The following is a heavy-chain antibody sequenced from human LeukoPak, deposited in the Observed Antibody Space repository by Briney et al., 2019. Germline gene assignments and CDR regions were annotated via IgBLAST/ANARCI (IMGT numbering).Heavy chain of an antibody. CDR2: IYHSGST. D-gene: IGHD3-9*01. Sequence: SGTLSLTCAVSGGSISSSNWWSWVRQPTGKGLEWIGEIYHSGSTNYNPSLKSRVTISVDKSKNQFSLKLSSVTAADTAVYYCAREGMYDILTGYYVAYYFDYWGQGTLVTVSS. CDR3: AREGMYDILTGYYVAYYFDY. CDR1: GGSISSSNW. V-gene: IGHV4-4*02. J-gene: IGHJ4*02.